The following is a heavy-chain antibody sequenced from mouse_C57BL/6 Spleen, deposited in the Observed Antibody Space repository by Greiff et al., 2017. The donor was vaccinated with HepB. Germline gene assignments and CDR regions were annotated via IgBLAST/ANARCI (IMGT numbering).Heavy chain of an antibody. V-gene: IGHV3-6*01. CDR1: GYSITSGYY. CDR3: ARGDYDLFDY. J-gene: IGHJ2*01. Sequence: EVKLQESGPGLVKPSQSLSLTCSVTGYSITSGYYWNWIRQFPGNKLEWMGYISYDGSNNYNPSLKNRISITRDTSKNQFFLKLNSVTTEDTATYYCARGDYDLFDYWGQGTTLTVSS. CDR2: ISYDGSN. D-gene: IGHD2-4*01.